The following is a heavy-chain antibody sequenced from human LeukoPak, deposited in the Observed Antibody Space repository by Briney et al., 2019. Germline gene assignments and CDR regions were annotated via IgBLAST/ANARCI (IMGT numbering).Heavy chain of an antibody. V-gene: IGHV1-69*13. CDR3: ARETGTVPFHNVLTGRQDFYYYYIDV. D-gene: IGHD3-9*01. CDR1: GDTFSIYG. J-gene: IGHJ6*03. Sequence: GASVKVSCKAVGDTFSIYGISWVRQDPGQGLEWMGGIIPISGAAEYAQKFQGRVTITADEPTTTAYMELTSLTSDDTAVYYCARETGTVPFHNVLTGRQDFYYYYIDVWGKGTTVTVSS. CDR2: IIPISGAA.